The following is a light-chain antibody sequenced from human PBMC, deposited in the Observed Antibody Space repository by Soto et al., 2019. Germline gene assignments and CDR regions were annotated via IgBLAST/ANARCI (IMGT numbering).Light chain of an antibody. CDR3: QQRKHWPPLT. CDR2: DTS. Sequence: EVVLTQSPATLSLSPGERAILSCRASQXVXXXXVWYQQKPGQAPRLLIYDTSNRATGIPARFSGSGSETXFXXXXSXXXPEDFAVYYCQQRKHWPPLTFGGGTKVELK. CDR1: QXVXXX. V-gene: IGKV3-11*01. J-gene: IGKJ4*01.